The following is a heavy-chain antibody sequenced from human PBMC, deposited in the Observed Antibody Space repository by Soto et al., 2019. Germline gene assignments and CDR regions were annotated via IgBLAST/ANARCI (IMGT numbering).Heavy chain of an antibody. V-gene: IGHV4-59*01. CDR3: AREARGGYYDSSGYYPLYYFDY. D-gene: IGHD3-22*01. CDR2: VWYTGIT. Sequence: PSETLSLTCAVSGVSITDYYWTWIRQAPGKGLEWIGFVWYTGITNYNPSLKNRVTLAVDTSKNQFSLKLSSVTAADTAVYYCAREARGGYYDSSGYYPLYYFDYWGQGTLVTVSS. J-gene: IGHJ4*02. CDR1: GVSITDYY.